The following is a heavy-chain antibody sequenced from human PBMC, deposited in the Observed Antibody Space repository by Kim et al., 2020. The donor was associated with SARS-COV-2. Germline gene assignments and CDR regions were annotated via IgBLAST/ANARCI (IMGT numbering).Heavy chain of an antibody. CDR1: GGSIKSFY. J-gene: IGHJ2*01. CDR2: IYYSGST. D-gene: IGHD7-27*01. CDR3: ARLATGEPDWYFDL. Sequence: SETLSLTCTVSGGSIKSFYWSWIRQPPGKGLEWIGYIYYSGSTNYNPSLKSRVTISVDTSKNQFSLKLSSVTAADTAVYYCARLATGEPDWYFDLWGRGTLVTVSS. V-gene: IGHV4-59*08.